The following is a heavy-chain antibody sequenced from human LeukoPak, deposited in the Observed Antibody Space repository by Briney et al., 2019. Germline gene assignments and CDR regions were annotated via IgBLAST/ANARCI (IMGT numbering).Heavy chain of an antibody. Sequence: GASVKVSCKASGYTFTGYYMHWVRQAPGQGLEWMGWINPNSGGTNYAQKFQGRVTMTRDTSTSTAYMELSRLRSDDTAVYYCARVNDEWELPADYWGQGTLVTVSS. V-gene: IGHV1-2*02. CDR2: INPNSGGT. D-gene: IGHD1-26*01. J-gene: IGHJ4*02. CDR3: ARVNDEWELPADY. CDR1: GYTFTGYY.